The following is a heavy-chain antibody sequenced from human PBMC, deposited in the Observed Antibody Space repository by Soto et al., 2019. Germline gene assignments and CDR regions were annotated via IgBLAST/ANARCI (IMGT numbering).Heavy chain of an antibody. D-gene: IGHD3-9*01. CDR2: IWYDGSNK. J-gene: IGHJ4*02. V-gene: IGHV3-33*01. CDR1: GFTFSSYG. CDR3: ARENPRYDSLSGWTPTQGVDY. Sequence: QVQLVESGGGVVQPGRSLRLSCAASGFTFSSYGMHWVRQAPGKGLEWVAVIWYDGSNKYYADSVKGRFTISRDNSKNTLYLQLNRLRAEDTAVYYCARENPRYDSLSGWTPTQGVDYWGQGALVSVSS.